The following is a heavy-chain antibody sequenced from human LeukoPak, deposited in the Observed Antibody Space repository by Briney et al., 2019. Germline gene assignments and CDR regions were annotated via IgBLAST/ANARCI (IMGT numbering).Heavy chain of an antibody. CDR3: ARKAQTGSHSGPFDI. CDR2: ISTDSLTI. D-gene: IGHD1-26*01. V-gene: IGHV3-48*04. CDR1: GFIFSSHA. J-gene: IGHJ3*02. Sequence: GGSLGLSCAASGFIFSSHAMNWVRQAPGKGLEWISSISTDSLTIKYADFVSGQFTISRDNAEHLLFLQMNSLRAEDTAVYYCARKAQTGSHSGPFDIWGQGTLVTVSS.